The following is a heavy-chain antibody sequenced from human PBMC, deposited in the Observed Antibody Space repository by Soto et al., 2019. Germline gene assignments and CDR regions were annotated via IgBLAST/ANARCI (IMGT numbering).Heavy chain of an antibody. Sequence: ASVKVSCKASGYTFTGYYMHWVRQAPGQGLEWMGWINPNSGGTNYAQKFQGWVTMTRDTSISTAYMELSRLRSDDTAVYYCARHGGPYYYYGMDVLGQGTTVTVSS. J-gene: IGHJ6*02. CDR2: INPNSGGT. CDR3: ARHGGPYYYYGMDV. CDR1: GYTFTGYY. D-gene: IGHD4-17*01. V-gene: IGHV1-2*04.